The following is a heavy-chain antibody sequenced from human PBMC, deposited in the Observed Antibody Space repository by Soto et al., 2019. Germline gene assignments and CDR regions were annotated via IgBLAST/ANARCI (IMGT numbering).Heavy chain of an antibody. CDR2: ISAYTGNT. V-gene: IGHV1-18*01. J-gene: IGHJ4*02. D-gene: IGHD1-26*01. CDR3: ARKGGEWEPADY. Sequence: QVQLVQSGAEVKSPGASVKVSCKASGYTFSNNGINWVRQAPGQGLEWMGWISAYTGNTKYAQSFQGRVTMTTDTSTSTAYLELRTLRYDDTAVYYFARKGGEWEPADYWGQGTLVTVSS. CDR1: GYTFSNNG.